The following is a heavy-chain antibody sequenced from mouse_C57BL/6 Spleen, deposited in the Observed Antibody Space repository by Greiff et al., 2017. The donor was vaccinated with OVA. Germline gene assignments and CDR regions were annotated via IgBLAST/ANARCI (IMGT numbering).Heavy chain of an antibody. V-gene: IGHV1-52*01. CDR3: EREDYAWFDY. CDR1: GYTFPSYW. Sequence: QVQLQQPGAELVRPGSSVKLSCKASGYTFPSYWMPWVKQRPIQGLDWIGNIEPSDSENHYNHKFKDKSTLTVDKSSSTAYMQLSSLTSEDSAVYYCEREDYAWFDYWGQGTLVTVSA. CDR2: IEPSDSEN. D-gene: IGHD2-4*01. J-gene: IGHJ3*01.